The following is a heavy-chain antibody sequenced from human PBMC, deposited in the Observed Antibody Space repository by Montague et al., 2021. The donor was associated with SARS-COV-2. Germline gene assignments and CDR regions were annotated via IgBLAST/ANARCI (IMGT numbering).Heavy chain of an antibody. Sequence: SETLSLTCTVSGGSISSYFWSWIRQPPGKGLEWIGSTYHSGTTNYSPSLKSRVTISVDTSKNQFSLKLSSVTAADTAVYYCARVVRYYDFWSGYTEYYYYGMDVWGQGTTVTVSS. CDR2: TYHSGTT. V-gene: IGHV4-59*01. D-gene: IGHD3-3*01. CDR1: GGSISSYF. CDR3: ARVVRYYDFWSGYTEYYYYGMDV. J-gene: IGHJ6*02.